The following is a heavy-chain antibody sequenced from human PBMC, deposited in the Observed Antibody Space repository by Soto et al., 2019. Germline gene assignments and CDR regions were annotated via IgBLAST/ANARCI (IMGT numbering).Heavy chain of an antibody. J-gene: IGHJ6*02. D-gene: IGHD3-10*01. CDR1: GFTFSDYW. CDR3: ARGIRGHYGKDV. CDR2: NKGDGSTT. V-gene: IGHV3-74*01. Sequence: EVQLVESGGGLVQPGGSLRLTCAASGFTFSDYWIHWVRQAPGKGLMWVSRNKGDGSTTNYADSVKVRFTVSRDNAKNTLYLQMNSLRAEDTAVYYCARGIRGHYGKDVWGQGTTVSVSS.